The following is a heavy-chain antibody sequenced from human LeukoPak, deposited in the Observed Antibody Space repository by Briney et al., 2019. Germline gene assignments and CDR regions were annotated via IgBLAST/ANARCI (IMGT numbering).Heavy chain of an antibody. CDR3: ARILNSAFDI. CDR2: ISSSGSTI. Sequence: GRSLRLSCAASGFTFSSYGMHWVRQAPGKGLEWVSYISSSGSTIYYADSVKGRFTISRDNAKNSLYLQMNSLRAEDTAVYYCARILNSAFDIWGQGTMVTVSS. V-gene: IGHV3-48*04. CDR1: GFTFSSYG. J-gene: IGHJ3*02. D-gene: IGHD1/OR15-1a*01.